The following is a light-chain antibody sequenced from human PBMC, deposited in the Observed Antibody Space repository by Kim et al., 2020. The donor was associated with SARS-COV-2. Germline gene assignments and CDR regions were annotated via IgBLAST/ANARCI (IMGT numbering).Light chain of an antibody. J-gene: IGLJ2*01. CDR2: GKN. Sequence: LGQTVRITCQGDSLRSYYASWYQQKPGQAPVLVIYGKNNRPSGIPDRFSGSSSGNTASLTITGAQAEEEADYYCNSRDSSGNHLEVFGGGTQLTVL. CDR1: SLRSYY. CDR3: NSRDSSGNHLEV. V-gene: IGLV3-19*01.